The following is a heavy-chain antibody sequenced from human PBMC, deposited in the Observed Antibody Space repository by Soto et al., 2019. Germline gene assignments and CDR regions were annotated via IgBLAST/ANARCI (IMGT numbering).Heavy chain of an antibody. Sequence: EVQLVESGGGLVKPGGSLRLSCAASGFTFSSYSMNWVRQAPGKGLEWVSSISSSGSYIYYADSVKGRFTLSRDNAKNSLYLQMNSLRAEATAVYYWARDGSYDSSGYYFDYWGQGTLVTVSS. V-gene: IGHV3-21*01. CDR2: ISSSGSYI. CDR3: ARDGSYDSSGYYFDY. D-gene: IGHD3-22*01. CDR1: GFTFSSYS. J-gene: IGHJ4*02.